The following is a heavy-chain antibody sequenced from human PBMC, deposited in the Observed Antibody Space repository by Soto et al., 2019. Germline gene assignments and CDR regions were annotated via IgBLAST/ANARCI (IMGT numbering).Heavy chain of an antibody. CDR1: GSAFSSYS. CDR2: ISSSSTI. Sequence: GVSLRLSGAASGSAFSSYSMNWVRQAPGKGLEWVACISSSSTIYYADSVKGRFTISRDNAKNSLYLQMNSLRDEDTAVYYCASDYSNYVGYYGTDVWGQGTTVTVSS. J-gene: IGHJ6*02. D-gene: IGHD4-4*01. V-gene: IGHV3-48*02. CDR3: ASDYSNYVGYYGTDV.